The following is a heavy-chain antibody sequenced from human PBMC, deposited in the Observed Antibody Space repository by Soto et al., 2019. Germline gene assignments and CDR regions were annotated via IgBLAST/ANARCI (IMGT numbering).Heavy chain of an antibody. CDR3: ARQESGHSGYDFH. CDR1: GGSISSSSYY. J-gene: IGHJ4*02. V-gene: IGHV4-39*01. Sequence: SETLSLTCTVSGGSISSSSYYWGWIRQPPGKGLEWIGTIYYSGSTYYNPSLKSRVTISVDTSKNQFSLKLTSVTAADTAVYYGARQESGHSGYDFHWGQGTVVTVSS. CDR2: IYYSGST. D-gene: IGHD5-12*01.